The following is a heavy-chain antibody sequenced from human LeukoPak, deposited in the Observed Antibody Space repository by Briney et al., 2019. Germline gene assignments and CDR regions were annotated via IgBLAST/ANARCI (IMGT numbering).Heavy chain of an antibody. D-gene: IGHD1-1*01. V-gene: IGHV3-30*04. Sequence: GRSLRLSCVVSAFTFSGYSMHWVRQVPGKGLEWVAFISHDGSNKYCADSLKGRFTISRDNSKNTLFLQMNSLRPEDTAVYYCARVGYDYNWYDAFDIWGQGTMVTVSS. CDR1: AFTFSGYS. J-gene: IGHJ3*02. CDR2: ISHDGSNK. CDR3: ARVGYDYNWYDAFDI.